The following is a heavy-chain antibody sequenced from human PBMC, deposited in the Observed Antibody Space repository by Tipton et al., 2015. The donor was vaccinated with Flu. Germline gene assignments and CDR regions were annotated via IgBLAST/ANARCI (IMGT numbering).Heavy chain of an antibody. V-gene: IGHV3-74*01. Sequence: LSLTCSVSGYSIRSAYYWGWVRRPPGKGLEWVSGINPEGSRTIHADSVKGRFTISRDNAKNTLFLQMNTLRAEDTAVYYCSRVYSSAWTPGFWGQGTLVTISS. CDR2: INPEGSRT. J-gene: IGHJ4*02. CDR3: SRVYSSAWTPGF. D-gene: IGHD6-19*01. CDR1: GYSIRSAYY.